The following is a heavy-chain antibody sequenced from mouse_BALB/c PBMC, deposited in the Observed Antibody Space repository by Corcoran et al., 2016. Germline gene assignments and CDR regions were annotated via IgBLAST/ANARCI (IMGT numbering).Heavy chain of an antibody. V-gene: IGHV1S135*01. CDR3: ARRITTVVATYYAMDY. CDR1: GYAFTSYN. D-gene: IGHD1-1*01. J-gene: IGHJ4*01. CDR2: IDPYNGGT. Sequence: EIQLQQSGPELVKPGASVKVSCKASGYAFTSYNMYWVKQSHGKSLEWIGYIDPYNGGTSYNQKFKGKATLTVDKSSSTAYMHLNSLTSEDSAVYYCARRITTVVATYYAMDYWGQGTSVTVSS.